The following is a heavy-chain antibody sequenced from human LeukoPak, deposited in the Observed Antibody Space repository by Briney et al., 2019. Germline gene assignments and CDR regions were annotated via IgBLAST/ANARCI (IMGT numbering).Heavy chain of an antibody. V-gene: IGHV1-2*02. CDR2: INPNSGGT. J-gene: IGHJ3*02. Sequence: ASVKVSCKASGYTFTSYAMNWVRQAPGQGLEWMGWINPNSGGTNYAQKFQGRVTMTRDTSISTAYMELSRLRSDDTAVYYCARDRSPGAFDIWGQGTMVTVSS. CDR3: ARDRSPGAFDI. CDR1: GYTFTSYA.